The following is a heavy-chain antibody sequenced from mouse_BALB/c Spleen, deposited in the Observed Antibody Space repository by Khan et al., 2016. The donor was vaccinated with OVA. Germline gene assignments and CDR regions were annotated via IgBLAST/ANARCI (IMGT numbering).Heavy chain of an antibody. CDR2: ISYSGGT. CDR1: GYPITSGYA. CDR3: ARGNYYGYYFDY. J-gene: IGHJ2*01. Sequence: EVQLVESGPGLVKPSQSLSLTCTVTGYPITSGYAWNWIRQFPGNKLEWMGYISYSGGTSSNPSLKSRISITRDTSKNQFFLQLNSVTTEDTATYYCARGNYYGYYFDYWGQGTTLTVSS. D-gene: IGHD1-1*01. V-gene: IGHV3-2*02.